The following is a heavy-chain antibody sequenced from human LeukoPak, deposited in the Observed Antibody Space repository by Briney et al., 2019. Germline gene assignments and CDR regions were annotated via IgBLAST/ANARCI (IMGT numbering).Heavy chain of an antibody. CDR1: GGSISSGSYY. D-gene: IGHD5-18*01. Sequence: PSETLSLTCTVFGGSISSGSYYWSWIRQPAGKGLEWIGRIYTSGSTNYNPSLKSRVTISVDTSKNQFSLKLSSVTAADTAVYYCARERTSDTAIDYWGQGTLVTVSS. V-gene: IGHV4-61*02. CDR3: ARERTSDTAIDY. CDR2: IYTSGST. J-gene: IGHJ4*02.